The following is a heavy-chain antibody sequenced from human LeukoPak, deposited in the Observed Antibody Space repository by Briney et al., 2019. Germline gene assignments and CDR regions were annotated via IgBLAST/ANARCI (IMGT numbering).Heavy chain of an antibody. D-gene: IGHD1-26*01. V-gene: IGHV4-34*01. Sequence: SETLSLTCAVYGGSFSGYYWSWLRQPPGKGLEWFGEINHSGSTNYNPSLKSRVTITVDTSKNHFSLKRSSVTAADTAVYYCARGVLVGATRKFNYWGQGTLVTVSS. J-gene: IGHJ4*02. CDR2: INHSGST. CDR1: GGSFSGYY. CDR3: ARGVLVGATRKFNY.